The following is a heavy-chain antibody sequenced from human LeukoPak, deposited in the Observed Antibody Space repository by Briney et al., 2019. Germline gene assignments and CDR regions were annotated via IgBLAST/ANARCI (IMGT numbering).Heavy chain of an antibody. CDR3: AKEGNTDYGDYVLVPHNFDY. CDR1: GGSISSYY. D-gene: IGHD4-17*01. J-gene: IGHJ4*02. V-gene: IGHV4-4*09. Sequence: SETLSLTCTVSGGSISSYYWSWIRQPPGKGLEWIGYIYTSGSTNYNPSLKSRVTISVDTSKNQFSLKLSSVTAADTAVYYCAKEGNTDYGDYVLVPHNFDYWGQGTLVTVSS. CDR2: IYTSGST.